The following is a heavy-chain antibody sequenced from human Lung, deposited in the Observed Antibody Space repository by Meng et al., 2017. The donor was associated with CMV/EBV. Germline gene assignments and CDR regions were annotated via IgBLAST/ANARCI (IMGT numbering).Heavy chain of an antibody. CDR2: IIPFFDTT. V-gene: IGHV1-69*05. CDR3: ARDRTGDCSSTSCYNYYYYYGMDV. D-gene: IGHD2-2*02. J-gene: IGHJ6*02. Sequence: SXXVSXKASGDTFSRYAISWVRQAPGQGLEWMGGIIPFFDTTNYAQKFQGRVTITTDESTSTAYMELSSLRSEDTAVYYCARDRTGDCSSTSCYNYYYYYGMDVWGQGTXVTVS. CDR1: GDTFSRYA.